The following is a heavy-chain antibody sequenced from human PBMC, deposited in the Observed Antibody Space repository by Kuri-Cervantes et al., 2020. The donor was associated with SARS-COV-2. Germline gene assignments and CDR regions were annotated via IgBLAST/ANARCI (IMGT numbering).Heavy chain of an antibody. Sequence: GGSLRLSCTASGFTFGDYAMSWFRQAPGKGLEWVAFIRSKAYGGTTEYAASVKGRFTISSDDSKSIAYLQMNSLNTEDTAVYYCTRDRKLLSPGPLLFDYWGQGTLVTVSS. J-gene: IGHJ4*02. V-gene: IGHV3-49*03. D-gene: IGHD2-15*01. CDR3: TRDRKLLSPGPLLFDY. CDR1: GFTFGDYA. CDR2: IRSKAYGGTT.